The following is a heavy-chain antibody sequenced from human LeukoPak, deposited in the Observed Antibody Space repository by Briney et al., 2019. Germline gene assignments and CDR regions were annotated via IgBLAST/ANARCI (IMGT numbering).Heavy chain of an antibody. V-gene: IGHV4-59*01. J-gene: IGHJ6*02. Sequence: SETLSLTCTVSAGSIRSYYWSWIRQPPGKGLEWIGYVHYSGTTNYSPSLKSRVTMSVDTSKNQFSLKVISVTAADAAVYYCARDRHYYDRSGYLLYGMDVWGQGTTVTVSS. CDR3: ARDRHYYDRSGYLLYGMDV. D-gene: IGHD3-22*01. CDR1: AGSIRSYY. CDR2: VHYSGTT.